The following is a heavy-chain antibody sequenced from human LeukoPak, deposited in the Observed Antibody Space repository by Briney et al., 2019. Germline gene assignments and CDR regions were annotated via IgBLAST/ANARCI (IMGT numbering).Heavy chain of an antibody. CDR3: ARGLSSFYAFLDY. V-gene: IGHV4-61*02. D-gene: IGHD3-16*01. Sequence: PSETLSLTCTVSGDSISSGRYYWTWIRRPAGKGLEWIGRIYTSGNTDYNPSLKSRVTISLDTSKSQFSMKLKSVTAADTAVYYCARGLSSFYAFLDYWGQGSLVTVSS. CDR2: IYTSGNT. CDR1: GDSISSGRYY. J-gene: IGHJ4*02.